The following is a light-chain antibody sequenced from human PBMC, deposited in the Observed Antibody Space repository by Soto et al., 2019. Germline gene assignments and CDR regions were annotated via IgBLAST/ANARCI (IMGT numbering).Light chain of an antibody. J-gene: IGKJ5*01. CDR1: QSISSY. V-gene: IGKV1-39*01. CDR3: HSRA. CDR2: DAS. Sequence: DIQRTQSPSSLSASVGDRVTITCRASQSISSYLNWYQQKPGRAPKLLIYDASTLESGVPSRFSGSGSETEFTLTISRLQPDDFATYFCHSRAFGQGTRLEIK.